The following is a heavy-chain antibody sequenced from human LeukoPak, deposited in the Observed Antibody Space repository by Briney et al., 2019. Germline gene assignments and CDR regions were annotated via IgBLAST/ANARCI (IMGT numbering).Heavy chain of an antibody. CDR1: GFTFSSYG. D-gene: IGHD4-11*01. CDR3: ARGDKDYSNYPGY. J-gene: IGHJ4*02. V-gene: IGHV3-33*01. CDR2: IWYDGSNK. Sequence: PGRSLRLSCAASGFTFSSYGMHWVRQAPGKGLEWVAVIWYDGSNKYYADSVKGRFTISRDNSKNTLYLQMNSLRAEDTAVYYCARGDKDYSNYPGYWGQGTLVTVSS.